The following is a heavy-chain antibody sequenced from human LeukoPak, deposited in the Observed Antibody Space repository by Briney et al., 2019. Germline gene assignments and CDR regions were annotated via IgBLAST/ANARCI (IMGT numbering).Heavy chain of an antibody. CDR1: GFTFSSYS. CDR3: ARDLAPTQTYYGSGLIDY. CDR2: ISYDGSNK. D-gene: IGHD3-10*01. V-gene: IGHV3-30*04. Sequence: QPGGSLRLSCEASGFTFSSYSMNWVRQAPGKGLEWVAVISYDGSNKYYADSVKGRFTISRDNSKNTLYLQMNSLRAEDTAVYYCARDLAPTQTYYGSGLIDYWGQGTLVTVSS. J-gene: IGHJ4*02.